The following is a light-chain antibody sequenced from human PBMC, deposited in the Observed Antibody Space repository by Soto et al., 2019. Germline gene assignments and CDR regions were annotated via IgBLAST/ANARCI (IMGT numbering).Light chain of an antibody. J-gene: IGKJ4*01. CDR3: QQYGSSPSLT. CDR2: AAS. Sequence: DIQMTQSPSSLSASVGDRVTITCRASQSISSYLNWYQQKPGKAPKLLIYAASSLQSGVPSRFSGSGSGTDFTLTISRLGPEDFAVYYCQQYGSSPSLTLGGGTKVDIK. CDR1: QSISSY. V-gene: IGKV1-39*01.